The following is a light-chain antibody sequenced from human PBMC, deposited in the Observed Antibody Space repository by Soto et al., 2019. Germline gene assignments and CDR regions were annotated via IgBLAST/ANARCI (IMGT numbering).Light chain of an antibody. V-gene: IGKV3-20*01. Sequence: EIVLTQSPGTLSLSPGERATLSCRASQSVTSSYLAWYQQKPGQAPRLLIYGASSRATGIPARFSGSGSGTDFTLTISRLGPEDCAVYYCQQYSSSPLTFGGGTKVEIK. CDR3: QQYSSSPLT. CDR1: QSVTSSY. J-gene: IGKJ4*01. CDR2: GAS.